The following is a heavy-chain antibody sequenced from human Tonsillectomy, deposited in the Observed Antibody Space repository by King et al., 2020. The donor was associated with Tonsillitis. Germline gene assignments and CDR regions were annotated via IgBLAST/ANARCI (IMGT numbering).Heavy chain of an antibody. CDR3: AKDIGITASYGMDV. CDR2: ISWNGGII. V-gene: IGHV3-9*01. Sequence: VQLVESGGGLVQPGRSLRLSCAASGFTFDNYAMHWVRQAPGKGLEWVSGISWNGGIIAYADSVKGRFTISRDNAKNSLHLQMNSLRAEDTALYYCAKDIGITASYGMDVWGQGTTVTVSS. J-gene: IGHJ6*02. CDR1: GFTFDNYA. D-gene: IGHD1-20*01.